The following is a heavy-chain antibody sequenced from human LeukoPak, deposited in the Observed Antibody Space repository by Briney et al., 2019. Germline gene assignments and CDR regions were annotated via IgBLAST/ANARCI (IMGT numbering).Heavy chain of an antibody. Sequence: PSETLSLTCTVSGGSISSYYWSWIRQPPGKGLEWIGYIYYSGSTNYNPSLKSRVTISVDTSKNQFSLKLSSVTAADTAVYYCARDRRSFVENTAMVTGSDYWGQGTLVTVSS. CDR1: GGSISSYY. V-gene: IGHV4-59*12. CDR2: IYYSGST. J-gene: IGHJ4*02. CDR3: ARDRRSFVENTAMVTGSDY. D-gene: IGHD5-18*01.